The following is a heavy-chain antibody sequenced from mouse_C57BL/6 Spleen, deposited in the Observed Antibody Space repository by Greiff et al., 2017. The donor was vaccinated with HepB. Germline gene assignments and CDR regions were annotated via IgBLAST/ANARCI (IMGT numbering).Heavy chain of an antibody. CDR2: IYPGSGNT. CDR1: GYTFTDYY. Sequence: LVESGAELVRPGASVKLSCKASGYTFTDYYINWVKQRPGQGLEWIARIYPGSGNTYYNEKFKGKATLTAEKSSSTAYMQLSSLTSEDSAVYFCARHYGNDYWGQGTTLTVSS. D-gene: IGHD2-1*01. J-gene: IGHJ2*01. CDR3: ARHYGNDY. V-gene: IGHV1-76*01.